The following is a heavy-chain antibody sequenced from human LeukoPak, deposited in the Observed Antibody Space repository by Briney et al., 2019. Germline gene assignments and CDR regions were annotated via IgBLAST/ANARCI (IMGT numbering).Heavy chain of an antibody. Sequence: SETLSLTCAVYGGSFSSYYWSWIRQPAGKGLEWIGRIYTSGSTNYNPSLKSRVTMSVDTSKNQFSLKLSSVTAADTAVYYCARVRSLPAAMGGDWFDPWGQGTLVTVSS. CDR1: GGSFSSYY. J-gene: IGHJ5*02. CDR2: IYTSGST. V-gene: IGHV4-59*10. D-gene: IGHD2-2*01. CDR3: ARVRSLPAAMGGDWFDP.